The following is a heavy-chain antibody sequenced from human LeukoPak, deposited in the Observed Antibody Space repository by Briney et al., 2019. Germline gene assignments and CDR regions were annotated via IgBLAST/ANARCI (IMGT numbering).Heavy chain of an antibody. V-gene: IGHV3-30*02. J-gene: IGHJ6*03. CDR2: IRYDGSNK. CDR3: ARDPYSGNYGNYYYYYMDV. D-gene: IGHD1-26*01. CDR1: GFTFSSYG. Sequence: GGSLRLSCAASGFTFSSYGMHWVRQAPGKGLEWVAFIRYDGSNKYYADSVKCRLTISRDNSKNTLYLHVNSLRPEDTAVYYCARDPYSGNYGNYYYYYMDVWGKGTTVTISS.